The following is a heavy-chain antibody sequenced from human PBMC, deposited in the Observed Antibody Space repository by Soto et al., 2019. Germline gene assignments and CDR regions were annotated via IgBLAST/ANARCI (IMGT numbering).Heavy chain of an antibody. D-gene: IGHD3-3*01. J-gene: IGHJ5*02. CDR2: IYYSGST. Sequence: SETLSLTCTVSGGSISSSSYYWGWIRPPPGKGLEWIGSIYYSGSTYHNPSLQSRVTISVDTSKNQFSLKLSSVTAADTAVYYCARTYYDFWSGYFSWFDPWGQGTLVTVS. CDR3: ARTYYDFWSGYFSWFDP. CDR1: GGSISSSSYY. V-gene: IGHV4-39*01.